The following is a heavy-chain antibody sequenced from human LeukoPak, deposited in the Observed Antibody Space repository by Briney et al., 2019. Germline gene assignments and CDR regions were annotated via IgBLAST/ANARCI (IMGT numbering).Heavy chain of an antibody. CDR1: GFTFSSYS. V-gene: IGHV3-21*04. J-gene: IGHJ4*02. CDR3: ARASRGGYDLN. CDR2: ISSSSSYI. Sequence: GGSLRLSCAASGFTFSSYSMNWVRQAPGKGLEWVSSISSSSSYIYYADSVKGRFTISRDNAKNSLYLQMNSLRAEDTAVYYCARASRGGYDLNWGQGTLVTVSS. D-gene: IGHD5-12*01.